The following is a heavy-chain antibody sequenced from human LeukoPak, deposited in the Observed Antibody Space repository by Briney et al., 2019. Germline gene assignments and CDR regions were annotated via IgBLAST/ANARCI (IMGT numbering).Heavy chain of an antibody. CDR2: ISGSGGST. CDR1: GFTFSSYA. V-gene: IGHV3-23*01. Sequence: GGSLRLSCAASGFTFSSYAMSWVRQAPGKGLEWVSAISGSGGSTYYADSVKGRFTISRDNSKNTLYLQMNSLRAEDTAVYYCARASILGYCSSTSCYQFDYWGQGTLVTVSS. J-gene: IGHJ4*02. CDR3: ARASILGYCSSTSCYQFDY. D-gene: IGHD2-2*01.